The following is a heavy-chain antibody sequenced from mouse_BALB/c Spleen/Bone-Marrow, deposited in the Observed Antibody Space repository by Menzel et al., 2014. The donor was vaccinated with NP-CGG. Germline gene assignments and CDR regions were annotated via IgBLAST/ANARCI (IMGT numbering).Heavy chain of an antibody. D-gene: IGHD2-14*01. V-gene: IGHV1-7*01. J-gene: IGHJ2*01. Sequence: QVQLQQSGAELAKPGASVKMSCKASGYTFTSYWMHWVKQRPGQGLEWIGYINPSTTYSAYNQKSKDKATLTADKSSSTAYMQLSSLTSEDSAVYYCALYYRYDYFDYWGQGTTLTVSS. CDR3: ALYYRYDYFDY. CDR2: INPSTTYS. CDR1: GYTFTSYW.